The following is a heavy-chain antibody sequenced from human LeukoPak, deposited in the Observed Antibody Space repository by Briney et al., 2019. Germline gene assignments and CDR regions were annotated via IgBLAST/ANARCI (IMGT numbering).Heavy chain of an antibody. CDR1: GYTFTGYY. D-gene: IGHD1-26*01. V-gene: IGHV1-2*02. Sequence: ASVKVSCKASGYTFTGYYMHWVRQAPGQGLEWMGWINPNSGGTKYAQKFQGRVSMTRDTSLNTAYMDLSSLRSDDTAVYYCARVSLEGASDYWGQGTLITVSS. J-gene: IGHJ4*02. CDR2: INPNSGGT. CDR3: ARVSLEGASDY.